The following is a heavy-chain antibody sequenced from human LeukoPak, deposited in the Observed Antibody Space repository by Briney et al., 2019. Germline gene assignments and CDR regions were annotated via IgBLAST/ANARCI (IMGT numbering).Heavy chain of an antibody. Sequence: PSETLSLTCAVYGGSFSGYYWSWIRQPPGKGLEWIGEINHSGSTNYNPSLKSRVTISVDTSKNQFSLKLSSVTAADTAVYYCARGNSSSIQVVDPWGQGTLVTVSS. CDR1: GGSFSGYY. CDR2: INHSGST. D-gene: IGHD6-13*01. V-gene: IGHV4-34*01. J-gene: IGHJ5*02. CDR3: ARGNSSSIQVVDP.